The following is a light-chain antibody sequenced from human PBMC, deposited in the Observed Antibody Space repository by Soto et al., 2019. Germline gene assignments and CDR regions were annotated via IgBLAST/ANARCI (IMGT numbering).Light chain of an antibody. Sequence: DIQMTQSQSSLTASVGDRVTITCRASQSIRNDLGWYQQKSGKAPKRLIYAASTLQTGVPSRFSGSGSGREFTLTISSLQPEDFATYYCLHQNSYLALSFGGGTKVE. V-gene: IGKV1-17*01. CDR2: AAS. J-gene: IGKJ4*01. CDR1: QSIRND. CDR3: LHQNSYLALS.